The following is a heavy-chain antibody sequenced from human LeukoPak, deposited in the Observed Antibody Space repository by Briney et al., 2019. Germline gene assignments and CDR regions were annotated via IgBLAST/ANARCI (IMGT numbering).Heavy chain of an antibody. CDR3: ARVGVVGAFDI. CDR2: ISSSSSTI. Sequence: GSLRLSCAASGFTFSSYSMNWVRQAPGKGLEWVSYISSSSSTIYYADSVKGRFTISRDNAKNSLYLQMNSLRAEDTAVYYCARVGVVGAFDIWGQGTTVTVSS. J-gene: IGHJ3*02. V-gene: IGHV3-48*04. CDR1: GFTFSSYS. D-gene: IGHD2-15*01.